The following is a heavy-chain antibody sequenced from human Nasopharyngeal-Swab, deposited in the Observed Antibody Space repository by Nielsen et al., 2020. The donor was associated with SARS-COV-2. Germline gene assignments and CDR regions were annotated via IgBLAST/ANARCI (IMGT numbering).Heavy chain of an antibody. CDR2: INAGNGNT. CDR3: AFVSYDSSGYYYSY. Sequence: SVKASCKASGDTITSEAMQWERQAPGQRLEWMGWINAGNGNTKYSQKFQGRVTITRDTSATTAYRELSSLRSEDTAVYYCAFVSYDSSGYYYSYWGQGTLVTVSS. J-gene: IGHJ4*02. V-gene: IGHV1-3*01. D-gene: IGHD3-22*01. CDR1: GDTITSEA.